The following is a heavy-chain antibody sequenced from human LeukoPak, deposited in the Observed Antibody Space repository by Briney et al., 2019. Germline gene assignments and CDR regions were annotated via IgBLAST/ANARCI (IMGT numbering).Heavy chain of an antibody. V-gene: IGHV4-59*08. CDR1: GGSISSYY. CDR3: ARRSFGGNSAYFDY. D-gene: IGHD4-23*01. J-gene: IGHJ4*02. Sequence: SETLSLTCTVSGGSISSYYWSWIRQPPGKGLEWIGYIYYSGSTNYNPSLKSRLTISVDTPKNQFSLTLSSVTAADTAVYYCARRSFGGNSAYFDYWGQGTLVTVSS. CDR2: IYYSGST.